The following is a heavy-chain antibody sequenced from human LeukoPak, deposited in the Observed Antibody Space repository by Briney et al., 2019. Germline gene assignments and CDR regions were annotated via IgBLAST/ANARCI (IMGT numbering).Heavy chain of an antibody. D-gene: IGHD1-26*01. J-gene: IGHJ3*02. V-gene: IGHV3-11*01. CDR2: ISYSGHTI. CDR1: GFTFSDHY. CDR3: AREAKELGAAAFHM. Sequence: GGSLRLSCAASGFTFSDHYMSWIRQAPGKGLEWVSYISYSGHTIYYADPVKGRFTISRDNAKNSLYLQMNSLRAEDTAVYYCAREAKELGAAAFHMWGQGTMVSVSS.